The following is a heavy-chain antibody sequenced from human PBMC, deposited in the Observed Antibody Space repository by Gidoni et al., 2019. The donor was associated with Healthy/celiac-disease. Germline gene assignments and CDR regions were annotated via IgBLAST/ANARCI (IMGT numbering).Heavy chain of an antibody. CDR1: GFTFSSYG. V-gene: IGHV3-33*01. J-gene: IGHJ4*02. CDR3: ARGRGTVTHIDY. CDR2: IWYDGSNK. Sequence: QVQLVESGGGVVQPGRSLRLSCAASGFTFSSYGMHWVRPAPGKGLEWVAVIWYDGSNKYYADSVKGRFTISRDNSKNTLYLQMNSLRAEDTAVYYCARGRGTVTHIDYWGQGTLVTVSS. D-gene: IGHD4-17*01.